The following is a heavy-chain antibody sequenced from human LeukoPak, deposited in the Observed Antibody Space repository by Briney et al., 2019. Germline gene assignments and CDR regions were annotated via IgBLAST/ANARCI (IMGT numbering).Heavy chain of an antibody. Sequence: PGGSLRLSCVASGIAFSNSIMHWVRQAPGKGLEWVSAMSYDGISKYYADSMKGRLTISRDDSKNTVYLQMKSLRPEDTAVYYCAREGHTSGYCGTFDVWGQGTTVAVS. CDR3: AREGHTSGYCGTFDV. V-gene: IGHV3-30*04. CDR1: GIAFSNSI. J-gene: IGHJ3*01. D-gene: IGHD3-22*01. CDR2: MSYDGISK.